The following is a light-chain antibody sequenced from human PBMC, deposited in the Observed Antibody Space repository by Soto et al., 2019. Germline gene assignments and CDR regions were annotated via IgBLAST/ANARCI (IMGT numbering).Light chain of an antibody. Sequence: DIQMTHPPSSLSASVGDRVSITCRTSQPVVRYLSWYQQIPGRAPKLLIYSASSLVSGVPPRFRGSASGTEFTLSISSLQREDFATYFCQQSSNIPWTFGQGTKVDIK. CDR2: SAS. CDR3: QQSSNIPWT. V-gene: IGKV1-39*01. CDR1: QPVVRY. J-gene: IGKJ1*01.